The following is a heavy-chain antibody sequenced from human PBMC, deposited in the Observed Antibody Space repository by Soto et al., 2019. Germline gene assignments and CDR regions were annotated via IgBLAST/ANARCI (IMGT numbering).Heavy chain of an antibody. CDR3: ARDGEIAAAGTFDY. V-gene: IGHV1-69*13. J-gene: IGHJ4*02. CDR2: IIPIFGTA. Sequence: SVKVSCKASGGTFSSYAISWVRQAPGQGLEWMGGIIPIFGTADYAQKFQGRVTITADESTSTAYMELSSLRSEDTAVYYCARDGEIAAAGTFDYWGQGTLVTVSS. CDR1: GGTFSSYA. D-gene: IGHD6-13*01.